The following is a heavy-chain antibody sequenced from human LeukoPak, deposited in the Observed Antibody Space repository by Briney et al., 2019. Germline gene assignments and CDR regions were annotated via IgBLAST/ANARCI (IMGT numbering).Heavy chain of an antibody. CDR1: GFTFSSYA. D-gene: IGHD6-13*01. V-gene: IGHV3-30-3*01. CDR2: ISYDGSNK. J-gene: IGHJ4*02. Sequence: GGSLRLSCAASGFTFSSYAFHWVRQAPGKGLEWVSFISYDGSNKYYADSVKGQFTISRDNSKNTLYLQMNSLRAEDTAVYYCARDPSEQQLAYYFDYWGQGTLVTVSS. CDR3: ARDPSEQQLAYYFDY.